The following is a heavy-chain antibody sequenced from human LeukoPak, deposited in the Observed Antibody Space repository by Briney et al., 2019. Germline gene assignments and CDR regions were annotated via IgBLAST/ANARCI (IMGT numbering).Heavy chain of an antibody. CDR1: GFIFSSYS. Sequence: GGSLRLSCAASGFIFSSYSMNWVRQAPGKGLEWVSYISSGSSTIYYADSVKGRFTISRDNAKSTLYLQMNSLRAEDTAVYYCLTIVETTIDAFDIWGQGTMVTVSS. CDR3: LTIVETTIDAFDI. CDR2: ISSGSSTI. D-gene: IGHD1-26*01. V-gene: IGHV3-48*04. J-gene: IGHJ3*02.